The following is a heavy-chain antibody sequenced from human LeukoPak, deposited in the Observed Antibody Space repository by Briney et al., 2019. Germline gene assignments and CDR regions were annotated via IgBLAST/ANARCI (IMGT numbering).Heavy chain of an antibody. D-gene: IGHD2-15*01. CDR1: GFTFSSYG. CDR2: IWYDGSNK. Sequence: QPGRSLRLSCAASGFTFSSYGMHWVRQAPGKGREWVAVIWYDGSNKYYADSVKGRFTTSRDNSKNTLYLQMNSLRAEDTAVYYCARGHWPLPYCSGGSCYSGAFDIWGQGTMVTVSS. V-gene: IGHV3-33*01. J-gene: IGHJ3*02. CDR3: ARGHWPLPYCSGGSCYSGAFDI.